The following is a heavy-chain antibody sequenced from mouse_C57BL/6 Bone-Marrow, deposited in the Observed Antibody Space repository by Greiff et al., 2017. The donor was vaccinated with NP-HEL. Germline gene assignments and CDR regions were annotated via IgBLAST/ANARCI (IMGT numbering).Heavy chain of an antibody. Sequence: EVQRVESGGGLVKPGGSLKLSCAASGFTFSSYAMSWVRQTPEKRLEWVATISAGGSYTYYTDNVKGRFTISRDNAKNNLYLQMSHLKSEDTAMYYCARGGNCAYDFDYWGQGTTLTVSS. CDR2: ISAGGSYT. CDR1: GFTFSSYA. CDR3: ARGGNCAYDFDY. J-gene: IGHJ2*01. V-gene: IGHV5-4*01. D-gene: IGHD2-1*01.